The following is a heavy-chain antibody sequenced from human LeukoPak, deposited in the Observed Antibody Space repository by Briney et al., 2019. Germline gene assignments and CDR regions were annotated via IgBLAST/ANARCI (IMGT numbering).Heavy chain of an antibody. Sequence: GGSLRLSCAASGFTFSSYWMNWVRQVPGKGLVWVSRIASDGNNRDYADSVKGRITISRDNSKNTLYLQMNSLRAEDTAVYYCAKDWPDTAMVWGYFDYWGQGTLVTVSS. V-gene: IGHV3-74*01. J-gene: IGHJ4*02. CDR2: IASDGNNR. D-gene: IGHD5-18*01. CDR3: AKDWPDTAMVWGYFDY. CDR1: GFTFSSYW.